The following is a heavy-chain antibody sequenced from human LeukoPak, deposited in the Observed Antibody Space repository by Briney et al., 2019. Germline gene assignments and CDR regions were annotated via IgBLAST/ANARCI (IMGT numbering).Heavy chain of an antibody. V-gene: IGHV3-13*01. CDR2: FGIAGHT. D-gene: IGHD1-26*01. Sequence: GGSLRLSCAASGFIFTDYDLHWVRHTQGKGLEWVSVFGIAGHTYYADSVKGRFTISRDVAKNSLYLQMSNLRAGDTAVYYCVRTNGGTYYDYWGQGTLVTVSS. CDR1: GFIFTDYD. J-gene: IGHJ4*02. CDR3: VRTNGGTYYDY.